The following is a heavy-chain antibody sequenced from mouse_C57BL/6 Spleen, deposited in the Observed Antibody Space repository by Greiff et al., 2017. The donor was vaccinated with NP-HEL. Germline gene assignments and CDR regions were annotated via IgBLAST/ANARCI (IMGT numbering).Heavy chain of an antibody. V-gene: IGHV1-26*01. CDR3: ARGTTAGYFDV. J-gene: IGHJ1*03. Sequence: EVQLQQSGPELVKPGASVKISCKASGYTFTDYYMNWVKQSHGKSLEWIGDSNPNNGGTSYNQKFKGKATLTVDKSSSTAYMELRSLTSEDSAVYYCARGTTAGYFDVWGTGTTVTVSS. D-gene: IGHD1-2*01. CDR2: SNPNNGGT. CDR1: GYTFTDYY.